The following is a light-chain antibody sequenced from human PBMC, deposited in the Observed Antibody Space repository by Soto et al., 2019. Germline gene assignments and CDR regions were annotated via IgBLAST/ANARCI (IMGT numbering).Light chain of an antibody. J-gene: IGKJ5*01. V-gene: IGKV3-20*01. CDR1: QSVTHNH. CDR3: QQYAGSPYT. CDR2: IAS. Sequence: EIVLTQSPGTLSLSPGERATLSCRASQSVTHNHLAWYQQKRGQAPRLLIYIASARATGLPGRFSGSGSGTDFTLTISRLEPEDFAVYYCQQYAGSPYTFGQGTRLESK.